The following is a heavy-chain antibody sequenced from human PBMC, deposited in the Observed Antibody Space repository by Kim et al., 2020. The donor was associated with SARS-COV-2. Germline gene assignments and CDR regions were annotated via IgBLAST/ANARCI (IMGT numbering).Heavy chain of an antibody. J-gene: IGHJ3*02. D-gene: IGHD6-19*01. Sequence: GGSLRLSCKGSGYSFTSYWIGWVRQMPGKGLEWMGIIYPGESDTRYSPSFQGQVTTPADKSISTAYLQWSSRKASDTAMYYCAREQWLYAFDIWGQGTMVTVSS. V-gene: IGHV5-51*01. CDR2: IYPGESDT. CDR1: GYSFTSYW. CDR3: AREQWLYAFDI.